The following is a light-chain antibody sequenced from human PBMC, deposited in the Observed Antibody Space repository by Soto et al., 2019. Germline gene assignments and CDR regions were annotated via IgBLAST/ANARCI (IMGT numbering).Light chain of an antibody. Sequence: EIVLTQSPGTLSLSPGERATLSCRASQSVDNDLAWYQQKPGQPPRLLIYDASTRATGIPARFSGSQSGTEFTLTISSLLSEDFAVYSCQQYNNWPLTFGGGTKV. J-gene: IGKJ4*01. V-gene: IGKV3D-15*01. CDR1: QSVDND. CDR2: DAS. CDR3: QQYNNWPLT.